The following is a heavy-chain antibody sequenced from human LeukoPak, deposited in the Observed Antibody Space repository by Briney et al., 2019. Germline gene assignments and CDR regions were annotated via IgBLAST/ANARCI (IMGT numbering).Heavy chain of an antibody. D-gene: IGHD3-22*01. CDR1: GYTFTGYY. Sequence: ASVKVSCKASGYTFTGYYMHWVRQAPGQGLEWMGWINPNSGGTNYAQKFQGRVTMTRDTSISTAYMELSRLRSDDTAVYYCARNYYDSSGSGPWGQGTLVTVSS. CDR3: ARNYYDSSGSGP. CDR2: INPNSGGT. J-gene: IGHJ5*02. V-gene: IGHV1-2*02.